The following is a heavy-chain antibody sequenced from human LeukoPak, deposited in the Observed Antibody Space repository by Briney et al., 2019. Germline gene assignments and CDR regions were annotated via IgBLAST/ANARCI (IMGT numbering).Heavy chain of an antibody. CDR1: GFIFTDLY. CDR2: IKSDGITI. Sequence: PGGSLRLSCATSGFIFTDLYMDWVRRAPAKGLVWVSRIKSDGITITYADSVKGRFIISRDNAKNTLYLQMNSLRAEDTAVYYCLRDLNWSLDQWGQGTLVTVSS. D-gene: IGHD1-20*01. V-gene: IGHV3-74*01. J-gene: IGHJ4*02. CDR3: LRDLNWSLDQ.